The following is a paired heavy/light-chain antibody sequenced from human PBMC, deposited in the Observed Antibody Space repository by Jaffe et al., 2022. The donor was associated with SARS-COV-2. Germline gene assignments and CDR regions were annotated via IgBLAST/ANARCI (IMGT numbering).Heavy chain of an antibody. CDR3: AKGGINGYHGDFDY. V-gene: IGHV3-23*01. CDR2: VSKSGGGT. CDR1: GFTFGNYA. J-gene: IGHJ4*02. Sequence: EVQLLESGGGLVQPGGSLRLSCEVSGFTFGNYAMNWVRQAPGKGLEWVSSVSKSGGGTYYVDSVKGRFTISRDNSKNTLYLQMNSLRAEDTAVYYCAKGGINGYHGDFDYWGQGTLVTVSS. D-gene: IGHD2-8*01.
Light chain of an antibody. CDR2: AAS. J-gene: IGKJ3*01. Sequence: DIQMTQSPSSVSASVGDRVTITCRASQGISIYLAWFQQKPGRAPKSLIYAASSLRSGVPSKFSGSGSGTDFTLTITSLQPEDSATYYCQQYKSFPLTFGPGTNVDIK. CDR3: QQYKSFPLT. V-gene: IGKV1-16*02. CDR1: QGISIY.